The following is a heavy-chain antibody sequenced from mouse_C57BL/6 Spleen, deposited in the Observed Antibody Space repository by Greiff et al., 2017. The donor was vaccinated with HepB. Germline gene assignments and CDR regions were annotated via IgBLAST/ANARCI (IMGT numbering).Heavy chain of an antibody. D-gene: IGHD1-1*01. CDR3: ARNPYYYGSSYYFDY. Sequence: VKLVESGAELARPGASVKLSCKASGYTFTSYGISWVKQRTGQGLEWIGEIYPRSGNTYYNEKFKGKATLTADKSSSTAYMELRSLTSEDSAVYFCARNPYYYGSSYYFDYWGQGTTLTVSS. J-gene: IGHJ2*01. V-gene: IGHV1-81*01. CDR2: IYPRSGNT. CDR1: GYTFTSYG.